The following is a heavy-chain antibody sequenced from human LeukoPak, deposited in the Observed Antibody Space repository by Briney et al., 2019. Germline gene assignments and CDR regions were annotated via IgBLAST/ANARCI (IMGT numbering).Heavy chain of an antibody. V-gene: IGHV6-1*01. CDR2: TYYRSTWYN. CDR1: GDSVSSNSVT. J-gene: IGHJ5*02. Sequence: SQTLSLTCAISGDSVSSNSVTWNWIRRSPSRGLEWLGRTYYRSTWYNDYAVSVKSRITINPDTSKNQFSLQLNSVTPEDTAVYYCARGYYSNYGINWFDPWGQGTLVTVSS. D-gene: IGHD4-11*01. CDR3: ARGYYSNYGINWFDP.